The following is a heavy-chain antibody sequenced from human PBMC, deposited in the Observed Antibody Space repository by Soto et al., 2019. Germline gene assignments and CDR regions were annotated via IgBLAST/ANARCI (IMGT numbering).Heavy chain of an antibody. CDR2: IDPSDTYT. Sequence: PGESLKISCKGSGYSFTSYWISWVRQMPGKGLEWMGRIDPSDTYTNYSPSFQGHVTISADKSISTAYLQWSSLKASDTAMYYCARQGLDSFYYYDSSGYSGMDVWGQGTKVTVSS. CDR1: GYSFTSYW. D-gene: IGHD3-22*01. J-gene: IGHJ6*02. V-gene: IGHV5-10-1*01. CDR3: ARQGLDSFYYYDSSGYSGMDV.